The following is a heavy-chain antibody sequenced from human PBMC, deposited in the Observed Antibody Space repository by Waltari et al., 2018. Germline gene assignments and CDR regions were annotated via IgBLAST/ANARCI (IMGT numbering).Heavy chain of an antibody. CDR3: ARAEDDYDIVTGYEYYFDY. V-gene: IGHV4-59*11. J-gene: IGHJ4*02. D-gene: IGHD3-9*01. CDR1: GGSISSHY. CDR2: IYYRGST. Sequence: QVQLQESGPGLVKPSETLSLTCTVSGGSISSHYWRWIRQPPGKGLEWLGYIYYRGSTNCIPYLKSRGTRSVDTSKNQFSRKLSSVTAADTAGYYCARAEDDYDIVTGYEYYFDYWGQGTLVTVSS.